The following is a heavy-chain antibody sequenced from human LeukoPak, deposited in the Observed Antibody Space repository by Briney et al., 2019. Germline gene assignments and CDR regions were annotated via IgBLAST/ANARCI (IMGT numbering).Heavy chain of an antibody. Sequence: GRSLRLSCAASGLTFSSYGMHWVRQAPGKGLEWVAVIWYDGTNKYYADSVKGRFTISRDNSKNTLYLQMNSLRAEDTAVYYCAATILTGHNWFDPWGQGTLVTVSS. V-gene: IGHV3-33*01. CDR2: IWYDGTNK. CDR3: AATILTGHNWFDP. D-gene: IGHD3-9*01. CDR1: GLTFSSYG. J-gene: IGHJ5*02.